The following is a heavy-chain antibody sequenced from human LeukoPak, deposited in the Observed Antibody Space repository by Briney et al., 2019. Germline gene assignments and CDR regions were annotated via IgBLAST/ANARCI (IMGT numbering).Heavy chain of an antibody. J-gene: IGHJ4*02. CDR2: IKSKTGGGTT. CDR1: GFTFSNAW. D-gene: IGHD3-10*01. Sequence: SGGSLRLSCAASGFTFSNAWMSWVRQAPGKGLEWVGRIKSKTGGGTTDYAAPVKGRFTISRDDSKNTLYLQMNSLKTEDTAVYYCTTDPRGGYDFDYWGQGTLVTVSS. CDR3: TTDPRGGYDFDY. V-gene: IGHV3-15*01.